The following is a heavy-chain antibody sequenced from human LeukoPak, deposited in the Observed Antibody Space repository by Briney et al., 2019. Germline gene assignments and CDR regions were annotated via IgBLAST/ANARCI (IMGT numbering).Heavy chain of an antibody. CDR2: ISHDGNTG. CDR1: KFMFSAYN. D-gene: IGHD3-16*01. V-gene: IGHV3-30-3*01. CDR3: ARDFNWAFDY. Sequence: GRSLRLSCAASKFMFSAYNMHWVRQVPGKGLEWLAIISHDGNTGHYADSVKGRFTISRDNSKDTVDLQMNGLRADDTAVYYCARDFNWAFDYWGQGTLVTVSS. J-gene: IGHJ4*02.